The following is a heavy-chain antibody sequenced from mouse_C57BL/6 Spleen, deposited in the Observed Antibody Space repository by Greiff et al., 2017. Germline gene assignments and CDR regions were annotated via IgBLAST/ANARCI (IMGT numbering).Heavy chain of an antibody. J-gene: IGHJ3*01. Sequence: EVQLQESGEGLVKPGGSLKLSCAASGFTFSSYAMSWVRQTPEKRLEWVGYISSGGDYIDYADNVKGRFTISRDNARNTLYLQMSSLKSEDTAMYYCTKERRYDYDGWDWGQGTLVTVYA. CDR1: GFTFSSYA. CDR2: ISSGGDYI. V-gene: IGHV5-9-1*02. D-gene: IGHD2-4*01. CDR3: TKERRYDYDGWD.